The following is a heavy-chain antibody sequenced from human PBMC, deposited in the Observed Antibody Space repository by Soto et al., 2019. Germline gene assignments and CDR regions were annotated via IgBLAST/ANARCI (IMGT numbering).Heavy chain of an antibody. Sequence: QVQLVQSGAEVKKPGSSVKVSCKASGGTFSSYTISWVRQAPGQGLEWMGRIIPILGIANYAQKFQGRVTITADKSTSTAYMELSSLRSEDTAVYYCAREGGYSCYDLDYWGQGTLVTVSS. J-gene: IGHJ4*02. CDR2: IIPILGIA. V-gene: IGHV1-69*08. CDR3: AREGGYSCYDLDY. CDR1: GGTFSSYT. D-gene: IGHD5-12*01.